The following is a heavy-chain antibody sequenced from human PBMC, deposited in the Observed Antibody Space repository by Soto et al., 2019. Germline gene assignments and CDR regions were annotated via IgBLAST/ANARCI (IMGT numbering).Heavy chain of an antibody. CDR3: ARRYGGNFDY. J-gene: IGHJ4*02. Sequence: QVQLQESGPGLVKPSETLSLTCSVSGGSISSYYWSWIRQPPGKGLEWIGYIYYSGSADYNPSLKSPVTISVDTSKNQFSLKLSSVTAAHTAVYYCARRYGGNFDYWGQGPLVTVSS. D-gene: IGHD2-15*01. CDR1: GGSISSYY. CDR2: IYYSGSA. V-gene: IGHV4-59*01.